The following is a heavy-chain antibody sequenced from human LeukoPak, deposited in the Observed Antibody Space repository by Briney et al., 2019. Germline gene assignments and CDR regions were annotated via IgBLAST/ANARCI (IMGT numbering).Heavy chain of an antibody. CDR2: IIPIFGTA. CDR1: GGTFSRYA. CDR3: ARDWVPAAMEPPGDWFDP. V-gene: IGHV1-69*13. J-gene: IGHJ5*02. Sequence: GASVKVSCKASGGTFSRYAISWVRQAPGQGLEWMGGIIPIFGTANYAQKFQGRVTITADESTSTAYMELSSLRSEDTAVYYCARDWVPAAMEPPGDWFDPWGQGTLVTVSS. D-gene: IGHD2-2*01.